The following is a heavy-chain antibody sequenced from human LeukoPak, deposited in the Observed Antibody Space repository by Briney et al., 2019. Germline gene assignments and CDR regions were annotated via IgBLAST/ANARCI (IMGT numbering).Heavy chain of an antibody. D-gene: IGHD2-15*01. CDR2: IYYSGST. CDR3: ARGGLGRADY. CDR1: GGSISSGGYY. Sequence: PSQTLSLTCTVSGGSISSGGYYWSWIRQHPGKGLEWIGYIYYSGSTYYNPSLKSRVTISVDTSKNQFSLKLSSVTAADAAVYYCARGGLGRADYWGQGTLVTVSS. J-gene: IGHJ4*02. V-gene: IGHV4-31*03.